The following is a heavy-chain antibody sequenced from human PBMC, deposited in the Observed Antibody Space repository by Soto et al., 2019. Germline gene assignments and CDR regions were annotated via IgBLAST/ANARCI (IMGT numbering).Heavy chain of an antibody. CDR3: ARDSTHDYVWGSPATGGFDP. CDR1: GGSISSYY. V-gene: IGHV4-59*01. D-gene: IGHD3-16*01. J-gene: IGHJ5*02. Sequence: QVQLQESGPGLVKPSETLSLTCTVSGGSISSYYWSWIRQPPGKGLEWIGQIYYSGGTNYNPSLKSRVTMSVETSKNQFSLKLSPVTAADTPVYYCARDSTHDYVWGSPATGGFDPWGQGTLVTVSS. CDR2: IYYSGGT.